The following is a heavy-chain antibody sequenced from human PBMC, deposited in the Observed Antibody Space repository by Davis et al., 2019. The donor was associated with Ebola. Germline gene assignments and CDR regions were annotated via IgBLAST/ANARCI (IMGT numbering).Heavy chain of an antibody. D-gene: IGHD6-19*01. V-gene: IGHV1-3*01. CDR2: IRADNGKT. J-gene: IGHJ4*02. CDR1: GGTFSSYA. CDR3: AKGGPHWLVDY. Sequence: ASVKVSCKASGGTFSSYAISWVRQAPGQGLEWMGYIRADNGKTQYSQKFQGRVTFTRDTSATTVYMELSSLTSEDTAVYYCAKGGPHWLVDYWGQGTLVTVSS.